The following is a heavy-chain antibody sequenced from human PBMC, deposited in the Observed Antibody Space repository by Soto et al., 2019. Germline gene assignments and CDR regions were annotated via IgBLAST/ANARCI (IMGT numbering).Heavy chain of an antibody. Sequence: ASVKVSCKASGYTFTSYGISWVRQAPGQGLEWMGWISAYNGNTNYAQKLQGRVTMTTDTSTSTAYMELRSLRSDDTAVYYCARVESVXPRYCSSTSCSYNWFDPWGQGTLVTVSS. CDR1: GYTFTSYG. D-gene: IGHD2-2*01. CDR3: ARVESVXPRYCSSTSCSYNWFDP. V-gene: IGHV1-18*01. J-gene: IGHJ5*02. CDR2: ISAYNGNT.